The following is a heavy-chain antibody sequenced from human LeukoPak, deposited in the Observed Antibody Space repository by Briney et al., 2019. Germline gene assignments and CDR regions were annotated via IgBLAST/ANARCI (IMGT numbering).Heavy chain of an antibody. CDR1: GFTFSSYA. CDR2: ITGSGGGT. V-gene: IGHV3-23*01. J-gene: IGHJ6*02. Sequence: GGSLRLSCAASGFTFSSYAMSWVRQAPGKGLEWVSGITGSGGGTYYADSVKGRFTISRDNSKNTLYLQMNSLRAEDTAVYYCAREGRQYDILTGYYYYYYYGMDVWGQGTTVTVSS. CDR3: AREGRQYDILTGYYYYYYYGMDV. D-gene: IGHD3-9*01.